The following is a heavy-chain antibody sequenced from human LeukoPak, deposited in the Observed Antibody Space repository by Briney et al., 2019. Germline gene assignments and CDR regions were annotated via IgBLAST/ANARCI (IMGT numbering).Heavy chain of an antibody. Sequence: GGSLRLSCAASGFTFSSYAMSWVRQAPGKGLEWVSAISGSGGSTYYADSVKGGFTISRDNSKNTLYLQMNSLRAEDTAVYYCAKELDYYDYVWGSYRPGGWFDPWGQGTLVTVSS. CDR1: GFTFSSYA. D-gene: IGHD3-16*02. J-gene: IGHJ5*02. CDR2: ISGSGGST. V-gene: IGHV3-23*01. CDR3: AKELDYYDYVWGSYRPGGWFDP.